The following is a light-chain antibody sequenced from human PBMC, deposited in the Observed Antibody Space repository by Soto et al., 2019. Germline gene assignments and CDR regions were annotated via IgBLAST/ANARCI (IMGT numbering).Light chain of an antibody. CDR1: QSISSH. Sequence: IVLTQSPATLSLSPGERATLSCSASQSISSHLAWYQQKPGQAPRLLMYDASNRATGILARFSGSGSGTDFTLTISSLEPEDFAIYYCQQRSNWPLTFGGGTKVEIK. CDR2: DAS. V-gene: IGKV3-11*01. J-gene: IGKJ4*01. CDR3: QQRSNWPLT.